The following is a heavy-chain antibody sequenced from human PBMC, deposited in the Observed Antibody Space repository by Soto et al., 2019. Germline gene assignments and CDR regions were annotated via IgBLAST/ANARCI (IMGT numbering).Heavy chain of an antibody. CDR2: IYYSGST. CDR1: GGAISSYY. Sequence: SETMSMTCTVSGGAISSYYWSWIRQPPGKGLEWIGYIYYSGSTNYNPSLKSRVTISVDTSKNQFSLKLSSVTAADTAVYYRARDQTYYYGSGSPTRYYYYGMDVWGQGTTVTVSS. J-gene: IGHJ6*02. D-gene: IGHD3-10*01. CDR3: ARDQTYYYGSGSPTRYYYYGMDV. V-gene: IGHV4-59*01.